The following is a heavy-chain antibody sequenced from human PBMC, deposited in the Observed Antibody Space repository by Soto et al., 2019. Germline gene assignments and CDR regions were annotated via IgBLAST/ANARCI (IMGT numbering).Heavy chain of an antibody. CDR1: GFIFSDYY. J-gene: IGHJ4*02. D-gene: IGHD5-18*01. V-gene: IGHV3-11*01. Sequence: GGSLRLSCAASGFIFSDYYMSWIRQAPGKGLEWVSYISSSGSTINYADSVKGRFTISRDNAKKSLYLQMNSLRAEDTAVYYCARDRGYSYGPFDYWGQGTLVTVSS. CDR2: ISSSGSTI. CDR3: ARDRGYSYGPFDY.